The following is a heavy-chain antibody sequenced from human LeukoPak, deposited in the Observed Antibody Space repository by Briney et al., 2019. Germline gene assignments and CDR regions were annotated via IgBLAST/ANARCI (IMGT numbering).Heavy chain of an antibody. CDR2: ISGGGNNI. CDR1: GFIFSAYA. D-gene: IGHD3-9*01. Sequence: GGSLRLSCAASGFIFSAYAMTWVRQAPGKGLEWVSAISGGGNNIYYADSVKGRFTISRDNSKNALYLQLTSLRLEDTALYYCVKDLTGTWSFDYWGQGTLVTVSS. J-gene: IGHJ4*02. V-gene: IGHV3-23*01. CDR3: VKDLTGTWSFDY.